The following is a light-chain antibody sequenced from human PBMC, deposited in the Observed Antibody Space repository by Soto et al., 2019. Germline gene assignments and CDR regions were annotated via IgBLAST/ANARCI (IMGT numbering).Light chain of an antibody. V-gene: IGKV3-15*01. J-gene: IGKJ3*01. CDR2: YAS. Sequence: EMVMTQSPATLSVSPGERVTFSCRASESVHSNLAWYQQKPGQGPSLLIYYASPRVTGVPDRFSGSGSGTEFTLTISSLQSEDFGVYYCQHYSNWPPTFGPGTKVEIK. CDR3: QHYSNWPPT. CDR1: ESVHSN.